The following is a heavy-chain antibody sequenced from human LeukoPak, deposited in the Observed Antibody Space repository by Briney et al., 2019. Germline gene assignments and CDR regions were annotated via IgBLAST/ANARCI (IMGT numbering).Heavy chain of an antibody. CDR1: GYTFNSYA. J-gene: IGHJ4*02. CDR3: AKCGNSGCHLIDY. Sequence: GGSLRLSCAASGYTFNSYAMSWVRQAPGKGLEWVSAIGGSGGTTYYADSVKGRFTISRDNSKNTLYVQMDSLRAEDTAVYYCAKCGNSGCHLIDYWGQGTLVTVSS. V-gene: IGHV3-23*01. CDR2: IGGSGGTT. D-gene: IGHD5-12*01.